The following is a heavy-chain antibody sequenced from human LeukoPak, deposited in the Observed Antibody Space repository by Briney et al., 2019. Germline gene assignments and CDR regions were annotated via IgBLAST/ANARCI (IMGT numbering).Heavy chain of an antibody. CDR3: ARTSLWGNYFDY. CDR1: GFTFSSYE. CDR2: ISSSGSTI. V-gene: IGHV3-48*03. J-gene: IGHJ4*02. Sequence: QPGGSLRLSCAASGFTFSSYEMNWVRQAPGKGLEWVSYISSSGSTIYYADSVKGRFTISRDNAKNSLYLQMNSLRAEDTAVYYCARTSLWGNYFDYWGQGTLVTVSS. D-gene: IGHD3-16*01.